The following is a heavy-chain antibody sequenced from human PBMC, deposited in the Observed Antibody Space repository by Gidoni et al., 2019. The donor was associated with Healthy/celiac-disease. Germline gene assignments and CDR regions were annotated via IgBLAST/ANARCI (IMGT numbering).Heavy chain of an antibody. CDR3: ATPALRGGSYSGRGWFDP. CDR2: INHSGST. CDR1: GGSFSGYY. J-gene: IGHJ5*02. Sequence: QVQLQQWGAGLLKPSETLSLTCAVSGGSFSGYYWSWIRQPPGKGLEWIGEINHSGSTNYNPSLKSRVTISVDTSKNQFSLKLSSVTAADTAVYYCATPALRGGSYSGRGWFDPWGQGTLVTVSS. D-gene: IGHD1-26*01. V-gene: IGHV4-34*01.